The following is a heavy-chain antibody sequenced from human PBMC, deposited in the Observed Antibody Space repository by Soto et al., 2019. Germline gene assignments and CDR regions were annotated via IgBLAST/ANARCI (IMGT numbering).Heavy chain of an antibody. Sequence: QITLKESGPTLVKPTQTLTLTCTFSGFSLTTSGVGVGWIRQPPGKALEWLALIYWDDDKRYSPSRKSRHTTTKNTSKDQVLLTMTNMDPADTATYFGAHRTTTVTWWVDPWGQGTLVTVSS. CDR1: GFSLTTSGVG. CDR2: IYWDDDK. CDR3: AHRTTTVTWWVDP. V-gene: IGHV2-5*02. D-gene: IGHD4-17*01. J-gene: IGHJ5*02.